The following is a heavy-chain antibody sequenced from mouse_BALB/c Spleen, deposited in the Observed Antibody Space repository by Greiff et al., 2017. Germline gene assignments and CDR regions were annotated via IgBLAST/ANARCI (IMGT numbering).Heavy chain of an antibody. CDR1: GFTFSDYY. CDR3: ARGGGNGAWFAY. D-gene: IGHD2-1*01. CDR2: ISDGGSYT. Sequence: EVKLMESGGGLVKPGGSLKLSCAASGFTFSDYYMYWVRQTPEKRLEWVATISDGGSYTYYPDSVKGRFTISRDNAKNNLYLQMSSLKSEDTAMYYCARGGGNGAWFAYWGQGTLVTVSA. V-gene: IGHV5-4*02. J-gene: IGHJ3*01.